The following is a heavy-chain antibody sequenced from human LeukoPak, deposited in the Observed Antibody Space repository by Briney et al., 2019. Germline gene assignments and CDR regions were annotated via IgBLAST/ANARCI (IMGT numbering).Heavy chain of an antibody. D-gene: IGHD4-11*01. V-gene: IGHV4-34*01. CDR2: INHSGST. CDR3: ARTTVTTDDAFDI. CDR1: GGFFSAYY. J-gene: IGHJ3*02. Sequence: SETLSLTRAVYGGFFSAYYWSWIRQPPGKGLEWIGEINHSGSTNYDPSLKSRVTISVDTSKNQFSLKLSSVTAADTAVYYCARTTVTTDDAFDIWGQGTMVTVSS.